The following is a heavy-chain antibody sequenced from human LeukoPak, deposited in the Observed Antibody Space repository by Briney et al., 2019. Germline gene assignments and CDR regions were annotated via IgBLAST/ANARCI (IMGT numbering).Heavy chain of an antibody. CDR2: ISSSSSTI. Sequence: GGSLRLSCAASEFTFSSYSMNWVRQAPGKGLEWVSYISSSSSTIYYADSVRGRFTISRDNAKNSLYLQMNSLRAEDTAVYYCARDANVDYYYMDVWGKGTTVTVSS. CDR3: ARDANVDYYYMDV. CDR1: EFTFSSYS. J-gene: IGHJ6*03. V-gene: IGHV3-48*01.